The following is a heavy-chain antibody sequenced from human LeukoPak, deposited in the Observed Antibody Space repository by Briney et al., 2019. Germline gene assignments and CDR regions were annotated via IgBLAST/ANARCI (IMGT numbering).Heavy chain of an antibody. CDR3: ARRDSSGYYYRFDY. Sequence: PGGSLRLSCAASGFTFSSYSMNWVLQAPGKGLEGVSSISSSSSYIYYADSVKGRFTISRDNAKNSLYLQMNSLRAGDPAIYYCARRDSSGYYYRFDYWGQRTLVTVSS. V-gene: IGHV3-21*01. D-gene: IGHD3-22*01. J-gene: IGHJ4*02. CDR1: GFTFSSYS. CDR2: ISSSSSYI.